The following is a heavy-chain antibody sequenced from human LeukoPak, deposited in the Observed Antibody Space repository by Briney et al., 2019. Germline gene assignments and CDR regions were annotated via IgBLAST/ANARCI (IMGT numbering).Heavy chain of an antibody. CDR1: GGSISSGGYY. Sequence: SETLSLTCTVSGGSISSGGYYWSWIRQHPGKGLEWIGYIYYSGSTNYNPSLKSRVTISVDTSKNQFSLKLSSVTAADTAVYYCARSRGYSSGRTPFYWGQGTLVTVSS. CDR2: IYYSGST. CDR3: ARSRGYSSGRTPFY. J-gene: IGHJ4*02. V-gene: IGHV4-31*03. D-gene: IGHD6-19*01.